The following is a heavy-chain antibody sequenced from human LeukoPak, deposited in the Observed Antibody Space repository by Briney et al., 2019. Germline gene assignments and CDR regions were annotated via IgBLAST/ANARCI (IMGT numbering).Heavy chain of an antibody. CDR1: GFTFSSYW. V-gene: IGHV3-7*04. J-gene: IGHJ4*02. D-gene: IGHD2-15*01. Sequence: LGGPLRLSCTPSGFTFSSYWMSWVRQAPGKGLEGVSNIKGDGSEKHYVDSVMGRFAISRDNAKNSLSLQMNSLRAEDTAVYYCARDRQWSITDYWGKGTLVTVSS. CDR2: IKGDGSEK. CDR3: ARDRQWSITDY.